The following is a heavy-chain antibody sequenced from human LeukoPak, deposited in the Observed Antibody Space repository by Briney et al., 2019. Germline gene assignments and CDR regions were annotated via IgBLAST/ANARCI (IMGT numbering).Heavy chain of an antibody. CDR2: ISGGATT. CDR1: GFTFSSYG. D-gene: IGHD3-22*01. CDR3: VKGFSSGYPWTFDY. Sequence: GGSLRFSCEASGFTFSSYGMSWVRQAPGKGLEWVSAISGGATTYYADSVKGRFTISRDNSKNTVYLQMNSLRAEDTAVYYCVKGFSSGYPWTFDYWGQGTLVTVSS. J-gene: IGHJ4*02. V-gene: IGHV3-23*01.